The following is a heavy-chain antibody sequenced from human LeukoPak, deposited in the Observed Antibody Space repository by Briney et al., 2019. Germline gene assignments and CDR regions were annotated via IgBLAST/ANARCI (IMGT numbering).Heavy chain of an antibody. CDR1: GYTCTGYY. CDR2: SNPNSGGT. D-gene: IGHD2-15*01. CDR3: ARSWRFCSGDSCYPIDY. V-gene: IGHV1-2*02. J-gene: IGHJ4*02. Sequence: ASVKVSCKASGYTCTGYYMHWVRQAPGQGLEWMGWSNPNSGGTNYAQKFRGRVTMTRDTSISTAYMELSRLRSDDTAVYYCARSWRFCSGDSCYPIDYWGQGTLVTVSS.